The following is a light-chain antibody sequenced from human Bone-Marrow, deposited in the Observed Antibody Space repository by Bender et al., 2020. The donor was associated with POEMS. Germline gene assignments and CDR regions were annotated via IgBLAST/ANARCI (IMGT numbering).Light chain of an antibody. CDR1: SSDVGGYDY. CDR3: CSFAGSSTLYV. Sequence: QSALTQPPSASGSPGQSVTISCTGTSSDVGGYDYVSWYQQHPGKAPKLIIYEVTKRPSGVPDRFSGSKSGNTASLTVSGLQADDEADYYCCSFAGSSTLYVFGTGTKVTVL. J-gene: IGLJ1*01. V-gene: IGLV2-8*01. CDR2: EVT.